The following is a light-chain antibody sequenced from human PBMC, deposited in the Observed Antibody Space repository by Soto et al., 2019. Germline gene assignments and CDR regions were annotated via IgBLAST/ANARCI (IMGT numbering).Light chain of an antibody. J-gene: IGKJ4*01. V-gene: IGKV3-15*01. CDR1: QSVSSN. CDR3: QQYYNWPPLT. Sequence: EIVMTQSPVTLSVSPGERATLSCRASQSVSSNLAWYQQKPGQAPRLLIYGVSTRATGIPARFSGSGSGTEFTLTISSLQSEDFAVYYCQQYYNWPPLTFGGGTKVEIK. CDR2: GVS.